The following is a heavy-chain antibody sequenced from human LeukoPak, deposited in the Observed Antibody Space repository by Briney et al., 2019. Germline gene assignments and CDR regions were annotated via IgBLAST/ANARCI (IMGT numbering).Heavy chain of an antibody. CDR1: GGSIRSYY. CDR2: IYTSGST. Sequence: SETLSLTCTVSGGSIRSYYWSWIRQPAGKGLEWIGRIYTSGSTNYNPSLKSRVTMSVDTSKNQFSLKLSSVTAADTAVYYCARETPYYYDSSGYFDYWGQGTLVTVSS. V-gene: IGHV4-4*07. CDR3: ARETPYYYDSSGYFDY. J-gene: IGHJ4*02. D-gene: IGHD3-22*01.